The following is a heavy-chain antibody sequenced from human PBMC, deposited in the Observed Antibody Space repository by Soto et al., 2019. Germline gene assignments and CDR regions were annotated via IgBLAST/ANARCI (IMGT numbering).Heavy chain of an antibody. CDR3: AKEDSISGWSSFAF. CDR2: ISYDGSNN. J-gene: IGHJ4*02. D-gene: IGHD6-19*01. V-gene: IGHV3-30*18. CDR1: GFTFSNDA. Sequence: QVQLVESGGGVVQPGRSLRLSCAASGFTFSNDAMHCVRQAPGKGLEWVAFISYDGSNNFYADSVKGRFTISRDNSKSTMYLQINSLIAEDTAVYYGAKEDSISGWSSFAFWGQGTLVTVSS.